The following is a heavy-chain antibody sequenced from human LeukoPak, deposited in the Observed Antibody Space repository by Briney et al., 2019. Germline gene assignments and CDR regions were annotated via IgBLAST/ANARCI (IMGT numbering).Heavy chain of an antibody. CDR2: ISNGGNTI. D-gene: IGHD5-12*01. V-gene: IGHV3-11*01. Sequence: GGSLRLSCAASGFTFSDYYMSWIRQAPGKGLEWVSYISNGGNTIYYADSVKGRFTISRDNAKNSLYLQMNSLRAEDTAVYYCARDLYSGYDSSNYWGQGTLVTVSS. CDR1: GFTFSDYY. J-gene: IGHJ4*02. CDR3: ARDLYSGYDSSNY.